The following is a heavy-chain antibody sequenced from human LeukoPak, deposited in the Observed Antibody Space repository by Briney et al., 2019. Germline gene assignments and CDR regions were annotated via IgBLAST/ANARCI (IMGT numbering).Heavy chain of an antibody. J-gene: IGHJ1*01. CDR1: GFTFSSYA. CDR2: ISYDGSNK. CDR3: ARDSVAGTGYFQH. V-gene: IGHV3-30-3*01. D-gene: IGHD6-19*01. Sequence: PGGSLRLSCAASGFTFSSYAMHWVRQAPGKGLEWVAVISYDGSNKYYADSVKGRFTISRDNSKNTLYLQMNSLRAEDTAVYYCARDSVAGTGYFQHWGQGTLVTVSS.